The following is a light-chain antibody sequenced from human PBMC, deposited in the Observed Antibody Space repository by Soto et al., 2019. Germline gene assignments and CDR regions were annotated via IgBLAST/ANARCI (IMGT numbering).Light chain of an antibody. V-gene: IGKV3-15*01. J-gene: IGKJ3*01. CDR1: QNISSN. CDR2: GAS. CDR3: QQFGSSPGFT. Sequence: EIVMTQSPATLSVSPGERATLSCRASQNISSNLAWYQQKPGQAPRLLIDGASTRATGIPARFSGSGSGTEFTLTISRLEPEDFAVYYCQQFGSSPGFTFGPGTKVDIK.